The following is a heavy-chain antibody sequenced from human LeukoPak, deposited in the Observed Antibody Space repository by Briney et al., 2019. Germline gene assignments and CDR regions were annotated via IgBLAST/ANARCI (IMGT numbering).Heavy chain of an antibody. V-gene: IGHV4-30-4*01. CDR1: GGSISSGDYY. Sequence: SQTLSLTCTVSGGSISSGDYYWSWIRQPPGKGLEWIGYIYYSGSTYYNPSLKSRVTISVDTSKNQFSLKLSSVTAADTAVYYCAGGERYYGSGSYSSWYFDLWGRGTLVTVSS. CDR2: IYYSGST. J-gene: IGHJ2*01. D-gene: IGHD3-10*01. CDR3: AGGERYYGSGSYSSWYFDL.